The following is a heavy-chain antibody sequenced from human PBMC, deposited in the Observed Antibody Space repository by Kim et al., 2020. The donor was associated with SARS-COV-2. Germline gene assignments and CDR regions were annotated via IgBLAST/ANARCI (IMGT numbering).Heavy chain of an antibody. CDR1: GGPFNDYY. CDR3: AREGNYRHITIFEIPVRYSTWFDP. CDR2: INHNGRT. V-gene: IGHV4-34*01. J-gene: IGHJ5*02. D-gene: IGHD3-3*01. Sequence: SETLSLTCAVYGGPFNDYYWSWIRQSPEKGLEWIGEINHNGRTNQNPSLKSRVTISVDTSKSQFSLRLTSVTAADTGVYYCAREGNYRHITIFEIPVRYSTWFDPWGQGTPVTVSS.